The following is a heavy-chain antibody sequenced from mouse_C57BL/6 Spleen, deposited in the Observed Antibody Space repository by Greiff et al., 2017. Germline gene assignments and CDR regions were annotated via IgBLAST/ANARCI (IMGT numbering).Heavy chain of an antibody. Sequence: QVQLQQPGAELVKPGASVKVSCKASGYTFTSYWMHWVKQRPGQGLEWIGRIHPADCATIYNQQVKGRATLTVDKSSSTAYMQSSSLTSDDSAVYYCAPGDYAPGFAHWGKGTLVTVAA. CDR1: GYTFTSYW. J-gene: IGHJ3*01. CDR2: IHPADCAT. D-gene: IGHD2-4*01. V-gene: IGHV1-74*01. CDR3: APGDYAPGFAH.